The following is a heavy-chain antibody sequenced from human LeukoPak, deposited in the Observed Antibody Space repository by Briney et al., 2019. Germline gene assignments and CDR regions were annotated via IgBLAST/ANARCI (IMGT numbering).Heavy chain of an antibody. CDR2: IYYSGST. Sequence: SETLSLTCTVSGGSISSYYWSWIRQPPGKGLEWIGYIYYSGSTNYNPSLKSRVTISVDTSKNQFSLKLSSVTAADTAVYYCARRGHYDILTGSLISAFDIWGQGTMVTVSS. CDR1: GGSISSYY. J-gene: IGHJ3*02. V-gene: IGHV4-59*08. CDR3: ARRGHYDILTGSLISAFDI. D-gene: IGHD3-9*01.